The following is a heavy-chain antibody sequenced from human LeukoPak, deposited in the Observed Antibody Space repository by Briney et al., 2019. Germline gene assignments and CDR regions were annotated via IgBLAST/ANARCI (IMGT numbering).Heavy chain of an antibody. CDR2: IIPIFGTA. V-gene: IGHV1-69*01. CDR3: ARVARGDIVVVPAAPGAFDI. J-gene: IGHJ3*02. Sequence: SVKVSCKASGGTFSSYAISCVRQAPGQGLEWMGGIIPIFGTANYAQKFQGRVTITADESTSTAYMELSSLRSEDTAVYYCARVARGDIVVVPAAPGAFDIWGQGTMVTVSS. D-gene: IGHD2-2*01. CDR1: GGTFSSYA.